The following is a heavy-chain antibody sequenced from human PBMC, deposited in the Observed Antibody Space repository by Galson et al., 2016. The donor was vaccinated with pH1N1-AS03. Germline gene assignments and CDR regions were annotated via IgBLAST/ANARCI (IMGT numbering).Heavy chain of an antibody. J-gene: IGHJ4*02. V-gene: IGHV3-15*01. CDR3: LCNFDY. CDR1: GFVFDKAW. CDR2: IKTTADGGTA. Sequence: SLRLSCAASGFVFDKAWMSWVRQAPGKGLEWLGRIKTTADGGTADYAGPVKDRFIISRDDSQNTVSLQVNGLRSEDTGVYYCLCNFDYWGQGTQITVSS.